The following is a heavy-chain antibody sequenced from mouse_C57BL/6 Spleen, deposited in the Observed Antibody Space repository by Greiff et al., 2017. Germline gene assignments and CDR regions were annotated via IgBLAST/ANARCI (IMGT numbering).Heavy chain of an antibody. J-gene: IGHJ4*01. CDR3: ARTGHYYGSTAYAMDY. CDR2: INPSNGGT. V-gene: IGHV1-53*01. Sequence: VKLQQPGTELVKPGASVKLSCKASGYTFTSYWMHWVKQRPGQGLEWIGNINPSNGGTNYNEKFKSKATLTVDKSSSTAYMQLSSLTSEDSAVYYCARTGHYYGSTAYAMDYWGQGTSVTVSS. D-gene: IGHD1-1*01. CDR1: GYTFTSYW.